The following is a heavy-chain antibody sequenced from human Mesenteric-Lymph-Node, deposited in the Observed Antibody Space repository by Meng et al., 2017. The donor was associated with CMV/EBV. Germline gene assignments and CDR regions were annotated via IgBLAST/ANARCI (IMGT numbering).Heavy chain of an antibody. CDR2: IYYSGST. J-gene: IGHJ3*02. Sequence: SETLSLTCTVSGGSISSYYWSWIRQPPGKGLEWIGYIYYSGSTNYNPSLKSRVTISVDTSKNQFSLKLSSVTAADTAVYYCAREKTRGNDAFDIWGQGTMVTVSS. CDR3: AREKTRGNDAFDI. V-gene: IGHV4-59*01. D-gene: IGHD3-10*01. CDR1: GGSISSYY.